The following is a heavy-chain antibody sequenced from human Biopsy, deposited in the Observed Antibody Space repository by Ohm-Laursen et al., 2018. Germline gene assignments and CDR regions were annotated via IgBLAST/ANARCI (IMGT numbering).Heavy chain of an antibody. D-gene: IGHD1-26*01. CDR1: GGTLINYA. J-gene: IGHJ4*02. V-gene: IGHV1-69*01. CDR2: IIPMFGTA. CDR3: ARGPHSGSHSCFDY. Sequence: SSVKVSCKASGGTLINYAISWVRQAPGQGLEWMGGIIPMFGTANYAQMFQGRVTISADESTSTSYMELSSLTTEDTAIYYCARGPHSGSHSCFDYWCRGTLVTVSS.